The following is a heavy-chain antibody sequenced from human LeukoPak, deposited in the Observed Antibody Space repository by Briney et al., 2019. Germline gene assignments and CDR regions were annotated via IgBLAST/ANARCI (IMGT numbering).Heavy chain of an antibody. CDR3: AREVVPAAIWIYYYYYGMDV. Sequence: GGSLRLSCAASGFTFSSYAMHWVRQAPGKGLEWVAVISYEGSNKYYADSVKGRFTISRDNSKNTLYLQMNSLRAEDTAVYYCAREVVPAAIWIYYYYYGMDVWGQGTTVTVSS. V-gene: IGHV3-30-3*01. CDR2: ISYEGSNK. J-gene: IGHJ6*02. CDR1: GFTFSSYA. D-gene: IGHD2-2*02.